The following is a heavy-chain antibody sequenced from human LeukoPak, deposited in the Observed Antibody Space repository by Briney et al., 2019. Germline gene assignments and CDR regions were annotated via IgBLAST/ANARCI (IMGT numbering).Heavy chain of an antibody. CDR3: TRVGYIDEGIDY. J-gene: IGHJ4*02. CDR1: GFTFSDYD. V-gene: IGHV3-7*04. D-gene: IGHD5-24*01. Sequence: GGSLRLSCAASGFTFSDYDMSWVRQAPGKGLEWVANIKQDGSKKSYVGSVKGRFTISRDNAKNSLYLQMNSLRAEDTAIYYCTRVGYIDEGIDYWGQGTLVTVSS. CDR2: IKQDGSKK.